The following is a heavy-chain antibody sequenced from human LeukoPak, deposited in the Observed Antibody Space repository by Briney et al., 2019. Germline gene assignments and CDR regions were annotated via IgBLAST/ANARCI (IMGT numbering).Heavy chain of an antibody. D-gene: IGHD6-19*01. CDR3: ARGGKNSGWYG. Sequence: SETLSLTCTVSGGSISNYYWNWIRQRPGKGLEWIGYIYYSGSTNYNPSLKTRVTISVDTSKNQFSLKLSSVTAADTAVYYCARGGKNSGWYGWGQGTLVTVSS. CDR1: GGSISNYY. J-gene: IGHJ4*02. V-gene: IGHV4-59*01. CDR2: IYYSGST.